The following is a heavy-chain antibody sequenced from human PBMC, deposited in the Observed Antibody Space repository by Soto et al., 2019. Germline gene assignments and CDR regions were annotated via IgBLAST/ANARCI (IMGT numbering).Heavy chain of an antibody. CDR3: AKVRVARGGMDV. V-gene: IGHV3-23*01. CDR1: GFTFSSYA. J-gene: IGHJ6*02. D-gene: IGHD2-15*01. CDR2: IRGSAITT. Sequence: EVQLLDSGGGLVQPGGSLRLSCAASGFTFSSYAMSWVRQAPGKGLEWVSAIRGSAITTYYAVSVKGRFTISRDNAKSTVYLQMNSLRAEDTAIYYCAKVRVARGGMDVWGRGTTVTVSS.